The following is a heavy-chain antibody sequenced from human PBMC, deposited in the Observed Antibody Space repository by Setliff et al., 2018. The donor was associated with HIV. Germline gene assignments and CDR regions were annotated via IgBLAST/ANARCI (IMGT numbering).Heavy chain of an antibody. J-gene: IGHJ3*02. V-gene: IGHV4-59*11. CDR1: GGSISRHY. CDR3: ARYYDFWSGFHAFDI. D-gene: IGHD3-3*01. CDR2: IYCSGST. Sequence: SETLSLTCTVSGGSISRHYWSWIRQPPGKGLEWIGYIYCSGSTNNNPSLKSRVAISVDTSKNQFSLKLSSVTAADTAVYYCARYYDFWSGFHAFDIWGQGTMVTVSS.